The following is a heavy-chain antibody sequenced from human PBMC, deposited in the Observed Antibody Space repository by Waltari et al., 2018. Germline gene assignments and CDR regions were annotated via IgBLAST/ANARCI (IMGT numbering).Heavy chain of an antibody. CDR2: ISGSGGST. CDR3: AREAYDSSGYELDY. D-gene: IGHD3-22*01. J-gene: IGHJ4*02. Sequence: EVQLLESGGGLVQPGGSLRLSCAASGFTFSSYAMSWVRQAPGKGLEWVSAISGSGGSTYYADSVKGRFTISRDNAKNSLYLQMNSLRAEDTAVYYCAREAYDSSGYELDYWGQGTLVTVSS. V-gene: IGHV3-23*01. CDR1: GFTFSSYA.